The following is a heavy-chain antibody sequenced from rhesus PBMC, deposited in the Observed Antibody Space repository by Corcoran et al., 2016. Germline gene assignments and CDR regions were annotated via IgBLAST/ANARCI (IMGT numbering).Heavy chain of an antibody. CDR3: AKDIGIAAAGFDY. CDR1: GYRFTRYW. J-gene: IGHJ4*01. D-gene: IGHD6-31*01. Sequence: VQLVPSGAAVKRPGESLKISCKTSGYRFTRYWISWVCQWPGHGREWMGAIDPSESDTRTSPSVQGQVTISADKSSSTTYLQWSSLKASDSATYYCAKDIGIAAAGFDYGGQGVRVTVFS. V-gene: IGHV5-2*01. CDR2: IDPSESDT.